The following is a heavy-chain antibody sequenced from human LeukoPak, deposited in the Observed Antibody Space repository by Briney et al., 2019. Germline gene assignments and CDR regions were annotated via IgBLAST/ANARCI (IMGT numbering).Heavy chain of an antibody. J-gene: IGHJ4*02. CDR2: MKRDGSEI. D-gene: IGHD4-23*01. Sequence: GGSLRLSCSASGFTFSTYWMSWVRQAPGKGLEWVANMKRDGSEIYYVDSVKGRFTISRDNAKNSLFLQMNSLRAEDTAVYYCARHYGGLDYWGQGTLVTVSS. V-gene: IGHV3-7*01. CDR3: ARHYGGLDY. CDR1: GFTFSTYW.